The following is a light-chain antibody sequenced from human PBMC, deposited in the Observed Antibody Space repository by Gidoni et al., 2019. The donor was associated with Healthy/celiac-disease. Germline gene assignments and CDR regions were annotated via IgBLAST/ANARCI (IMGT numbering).Light chain of an antibody. CDR2: SNN. V-gene: IGLV1-44*01. J-gene: IGLJ2*01. Sequence: QSVLTQPPSASGTPGHRVTISCSGSSSNIGSNTVNWYQQLPGTAPKLLIYSNNQRPSGVPDRFSGSKSGTSASLAISGLQSEDEADDYCAAWEDSLNGQVVFGGGTKLTVL. CDR3: AAWEDSLNGQVV. CDR1: SSNIGSNT.